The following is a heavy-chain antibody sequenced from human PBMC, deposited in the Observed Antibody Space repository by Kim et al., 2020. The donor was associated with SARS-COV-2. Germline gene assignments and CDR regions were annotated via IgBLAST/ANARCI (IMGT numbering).Heavy chain of an antibody. CDR3: ARARSGYYIDAFDI. J-gene: IGHJ3*02. V-gene: IGHV3-30-3*01. CDR1: GFTFSSYA. CDR2: ISYDGSNK. D-gene: IGHD3-22*01. Sequence: GGSLRLSCAASGFTFSSYAMHWVRQAPGKGLEWVAVISYDGSNKYYADSVKGRFTISRDNSKNTLYLQMNSLRAEDTAVYYCARARSGYYIDAFDIWGQGAXVXVSS.